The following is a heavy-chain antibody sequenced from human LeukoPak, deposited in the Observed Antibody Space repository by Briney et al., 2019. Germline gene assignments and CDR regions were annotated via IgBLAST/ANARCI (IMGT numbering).Heavy chain of an antibody. D-gene: IGHD3-22*01. J-gene: IGHJ4*02. CDR2: IYNSGNT. V-gene: IGHV4-39*01. Sequence: PSETLSLTCIVSGGSISSSSYYWGWIRQPPGKGLEWFGSIYNSGNTYYNPSLKSRVPISVDTSKNQFSLKLSSVTAADTAVYYCARERYYYDSSSEGNYWGQGTLVTVSS. CDR1: GGSISSSSYY. CDR3: ARERYYYDSSSEGNY.